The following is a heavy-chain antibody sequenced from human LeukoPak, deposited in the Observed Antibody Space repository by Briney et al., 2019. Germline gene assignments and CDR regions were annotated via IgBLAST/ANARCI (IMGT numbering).Heavy chain of an antibody. CDR3: TRDPGTMLRGSRREYDDYYYYMDV. CDR1: GYSINNDYY. J-gene: IGHJ6*03. Sequence: SETLSLTCTVSGYSINNDYYWGWVRPPPGKGVEGIGSMYHSGSIYYNPSLKSRVIISIDTSKNQFSLKLSSVTAADTAVYYCTRDPGTMLRGSRREYDDYYYYMDVWGKGTTVTISS. D-gene: IGHD3-10*01. CDR2: MYHSGSI. V-gene: IGHV4-38-2*02.